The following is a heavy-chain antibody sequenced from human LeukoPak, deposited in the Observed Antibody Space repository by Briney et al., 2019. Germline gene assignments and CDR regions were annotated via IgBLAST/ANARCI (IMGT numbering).Heavy chain of an antibody. J-gene: IGHJ4*02. D-gene: IGHD2-21*02. CDR3: ARPYCGGDCYNWSGITY. CDR1: GFTFNDYA. Sequence: PGGSLRLSCVASGFTFNDYAMTWVRQAPGRGLEWVSTISASATVTYYADSVKGRFTISRDNSKNTLYLQMNSQRAEDTAVYYCARPYCGGDCYNWSGITYWGQGTLVTVSS. V-gene: IGHV3-23*01. CDR2: ISASATVT.